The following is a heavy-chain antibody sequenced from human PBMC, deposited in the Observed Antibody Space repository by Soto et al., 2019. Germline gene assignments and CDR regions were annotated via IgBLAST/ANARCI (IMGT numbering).Heavy chain of an antibody. CDR1: GYTFTVYY. V-gene: IGHV1-2*02. J-gene: IGHJ4*02. D-gene: IGHD3-10*01. Sequence: ASVKVSCKASGYTFTVYYMHCVLQAPGQWLEWMGWINPNSGGTNYAQKFQGRVTMTRDTSISTAYMELSRLRSDDTAVYYCASYYYGSGSPFDYWGQGTLVTVSS. CDR2: INPNSGGT. CDR3: ASYYYGSGSPFDY.